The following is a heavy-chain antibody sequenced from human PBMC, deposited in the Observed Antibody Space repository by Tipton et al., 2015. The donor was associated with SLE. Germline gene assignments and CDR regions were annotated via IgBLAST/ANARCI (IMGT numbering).Heavy chain of an antibody. Sequence: TLSLTCTVSGYSISSGYYWGWIRQPPGKGLEWIGSIYHSGSTYYNPSLKSRVTISVDTSKNQFSLKLSSVTAADTAVYYCARIRDQLLSSYYGMDVWGQGTTVTVSS. D-gene: IGHD2-2*01. CDR2: IYHSGST. J-gene: IGHJ6*02. V-gene: IGHV4-38-2*02. CDR3: ARIRDQLLSSYYGMDV. CDR1: GYSISSGYY.